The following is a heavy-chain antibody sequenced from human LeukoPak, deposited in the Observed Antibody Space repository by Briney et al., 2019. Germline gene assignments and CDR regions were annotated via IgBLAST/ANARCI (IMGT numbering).Heavy chain of an antibody. J-gene: IGHJ4*02. Sequence: GGSLRLSCAASGLTFRSYWTHWARQVPGKGLVWVSRISPDGRSTNYADSVKGRFTISRDNAKNTLYLQMNSLTGEDTALYYCARGASSGYRIDYWGQGTLVTVSS. CDR3: ARGASSGYRIDY. V-gene: IGHV3-74*01. CDR1: GLTFRSYW. CDR2: ISPDGRST. D-gene: IGHD3-10*01.